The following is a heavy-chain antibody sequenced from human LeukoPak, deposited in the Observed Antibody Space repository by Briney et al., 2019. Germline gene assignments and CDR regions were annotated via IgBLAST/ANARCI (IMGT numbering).Heavy chain of an antibody. D-gene: IGHD5-18*01. V-gene: IGHV4-59*01. Sequence: SETLSLTCTVSGGSISSYYWSWIRQPPGKGLEWIGYIYYSGSTNYNPSLKSRVTISVDTSKNQFSLKLSSVTAADTAVYYCVREYSYRAFDIWGQGTMVTVSS. J-gene: IGHJ3*02. CDR3: VREYSYRAFDI. CDR2: IYYSGST. CDR1: GGSISSYY.